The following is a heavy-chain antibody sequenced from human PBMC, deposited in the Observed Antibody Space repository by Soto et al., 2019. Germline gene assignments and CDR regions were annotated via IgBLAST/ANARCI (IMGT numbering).Heavy chain of an antibody. CDR2: ILNSGDRT. CDR1: GFTFSTYA. J-gene: IGHJ3*01. Sequence: EEQLLESGGGLVQPGGSLRLSCAASGFTFSTYAMNWVRQAPGKGLEWVSTILNSGDRTSYADFVKGRFTISRDNSKNTLFLEMDSLRAEDTAEYYCAKGGPCGGDCVGFDVWGLGTMVTVSS. CDR3: AKGGPCGGDCVGFDV. V-gene: IGHV3-23*01. D-gene: IGHD2-21*01.